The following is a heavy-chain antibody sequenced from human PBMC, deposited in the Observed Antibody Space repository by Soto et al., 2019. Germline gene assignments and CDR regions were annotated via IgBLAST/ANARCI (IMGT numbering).Heavy chain of an antibody. CDR1: DGSISSSSYY. J-gene: IGHJ6*02. Sequence: SETLSLTCTVSDGSISSSSYYWGWIRQPPGKGLEWIGSIYYSGSTYYNPSLKSRVTISVDTSKNQFSLKLSSVTAADTAVYYCASNFVSMRYYGMDVWGQGTTVTVS. CDR2: IYYSGST. D-gene: IGHD2-2*01. V-gene: IGHV4-39*01. CDR3: ASNFVSMRYYGMDV.